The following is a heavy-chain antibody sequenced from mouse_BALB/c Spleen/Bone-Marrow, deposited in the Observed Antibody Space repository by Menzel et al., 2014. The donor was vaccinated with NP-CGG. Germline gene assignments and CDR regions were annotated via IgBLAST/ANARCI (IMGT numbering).Heavy chain of an antibody. CDR1: GYTFTTYW. D-gene: IGHD2-4*01. J-gene: IGHJ4*01. CDR3: GRDDDYDYTDAIDY. CDR2: INPNTGYT. V-gene: IGHV1-7*01. Sequence: LEESGADLAKPAASVKLSCTATGYTFTTYWMHWVIQRPGQGLEWIGYINPNTGYTEYNQTFKNTATLTADKSSSTAYMQLISLTSKDSAVYYCGRDDDYDYTDAIDYWSQATSATIS.